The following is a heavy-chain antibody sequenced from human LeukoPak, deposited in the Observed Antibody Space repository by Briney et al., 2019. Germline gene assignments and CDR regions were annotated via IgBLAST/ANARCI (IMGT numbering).Heavy chain of an antibody. J-gene: IGHJ2*01. D-gene: IGHD1-26*01. CDR3: AKAGAPLVGVNWYFAL. Sequence: PGGSLRLSCVASGFTFSSYAMSWVRQAPGKGLEWVSAIRGSGTSTYYADSVKGRFTISRDNSKNTLYLQMNSLRAEDTAVYFCAKAGAPLVGVNWYFALWGRGTLVTVSS. CDR1: GFTFSSYA. V-gene: IGHV3-23*01. CDR2: IRGSGTST.